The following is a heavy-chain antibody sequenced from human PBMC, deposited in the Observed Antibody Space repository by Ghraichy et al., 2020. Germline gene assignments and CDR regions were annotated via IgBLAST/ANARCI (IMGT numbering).Heavy chain of an antibody. J-gene: IGHJ6*02. D-gene: IGHD6-19*01. V-gene: IGHV3-9*01. CDR2: ISWNGDRT. CDR1: GFTFDDFA. CDR3: GKEEGSGSFYFYGVDV. Sequence: SLRLSCAASGFTFDDFAMHWVRQAPGKGLEWVSGISWNGDRTGYADSVKGRFTISRDNSKNSLYLHMNNVRPEDTALYYCGKEEGSGSFYFYGVDVWGQGTTVTVSS.